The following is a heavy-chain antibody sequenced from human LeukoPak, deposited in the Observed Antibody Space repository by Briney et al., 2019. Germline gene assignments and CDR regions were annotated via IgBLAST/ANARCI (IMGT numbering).Heavy chain of an antibody. CDR2: INPSGGST. CDR3: IRVGPMGDY. J-gene: IGHJ4*02. D-gene: IGHD1-26*01. CDR1: GYTFTSYY. V-gene: IGHV1-46*01. Sequence: ASVKVSCKASGYTFTSYYMHWVRLAPGQGLEWIGIINPSGGSTSYAQKFQGRVTMTRDTSTSTVYMELSSLRSEDTAVYHCIRVGPMGDYWGQGTLVTVSS.